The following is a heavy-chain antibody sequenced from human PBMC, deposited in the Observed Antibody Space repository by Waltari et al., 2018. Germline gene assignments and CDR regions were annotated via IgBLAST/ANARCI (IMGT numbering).Heavy chain of an antibody. J-gene: IGHJ4*02. CDR3: AKAGGIAAAEFQFDF. V-gene: IGHV3-23*01. Sequence: EVQLLESGGGLVQPGGSLRLSCAASGFTFISYAMTWVRQAPGKGWEWVSSISGPALTTFYADSVKGRFSVSRENSKNTLYLQINGLRADDTAVYYCAKAGGIAAAEFQFDFWGRGTLVTVSS. CDR2: ISGPALTT. CDR1: GFTFISYA. D-gene: IGHD6-13*01.